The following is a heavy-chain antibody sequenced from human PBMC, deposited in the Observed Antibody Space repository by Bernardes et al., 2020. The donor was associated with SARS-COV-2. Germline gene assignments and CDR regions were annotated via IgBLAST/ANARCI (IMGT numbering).Heavy chain of an antibody. D-gene: IGHD2-15*01. J-gene: IGHJ4*02. CDR3: AREGVAATVYFDY. CDR1: GFTFSSYW. CDR2: INSDGSST. Sequence: GGSLRPSCAASGFTFSSYWMHWVRQAPGKGLVWVSRINSDGSSTSYADSVKGRFTISRDNAKNTLYLQMNSLRAEDTAVYYCAREGVAATVYFDYWGQGTLVTVSS. V-gene: IGHV3-74*01.